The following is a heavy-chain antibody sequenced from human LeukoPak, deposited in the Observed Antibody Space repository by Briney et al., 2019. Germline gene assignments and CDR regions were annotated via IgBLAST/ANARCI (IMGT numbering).Heavy chain of an antibody. Sequence: SQTLSLTCTVSGGSISSGDYYWSWIRQPPGKGLEWIVYIYYSGSTYYNPSLKSRVTKSVDTSKNQFSLKLSSVTAADTAVYYCARESITSGGFDYWGQGTLVTVSS. D-gene: IGHD3-10*01. V-gene: IGHV4-30-4*01. CDR3: ARESITSGGFDY. J-gene: IGHJ4*02. CDR2: IYYSGST. CDR1: GGSISSGDYY.